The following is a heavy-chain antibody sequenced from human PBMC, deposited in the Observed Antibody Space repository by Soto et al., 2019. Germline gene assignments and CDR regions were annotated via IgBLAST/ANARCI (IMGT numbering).Heavy chain of an antibody. CDR1: GYTFTGYY. V-gene: IGHV1-2*02. CDR2: INPNSGGT. J-gene: IGHJ4*02. D-gene: IGHD1-1*01. CDR3: ASEGNPTAAFDY. Sequence: ASVKVSCKASGYTFTGYYMHWVRQAPGQGLEWMGWINPNSGGTNYAQKFQGRVTITRDTSASTAYMELSSLRSEDTAVYYCASEGNPTAAFDYWGQGTLVTVSS.